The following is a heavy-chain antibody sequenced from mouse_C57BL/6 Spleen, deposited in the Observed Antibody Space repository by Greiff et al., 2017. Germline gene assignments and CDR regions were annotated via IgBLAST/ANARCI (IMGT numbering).Heavy chain of an antibody. CDR1: GFTFSSYG. Sequence: EVQGVESGGDLVKPGGSLKLSCAASGFTFSSYGMSWVRQTPDKRLEWVATISSGGSYTYYPDSVKGRFTISRDNAKNTLYLQMSSLKSEDTAMYYCARRGAYDGYLAWFAYWGQGTLVTVSA. J-gene: IGHJ3*01. CDR2: ISSGGSYT. CDR3: ARRGAYDGYLAWFAY. V-gene: IGHV5-6*01. D-gene: IGHD2-3*01.